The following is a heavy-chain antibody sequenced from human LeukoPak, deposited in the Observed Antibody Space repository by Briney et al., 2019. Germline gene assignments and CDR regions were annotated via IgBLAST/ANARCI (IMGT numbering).Heavy chain of an antibody. D-gene: IGHD5-24*01. CDR2: IKQDGSEK. V-gene: IGHV3-7*01. CDR1: GFTLSNHW. J-gene: IGHJ4*02. CDR3: GTGWAVDF. Sequence: AGSLRLSCEASGFTLSNHWMTWVRQAPGQGLECVAIIKQDGSEKYYVDSVKGRFTISRDNAKNSLYLQMNSLRAEDTAVYYCGTGWAVDFWGQGTLVTVSS.